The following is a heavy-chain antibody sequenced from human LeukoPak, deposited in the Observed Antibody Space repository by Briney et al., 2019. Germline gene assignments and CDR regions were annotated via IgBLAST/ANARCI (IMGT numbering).Heavy chain of an antibody. Sequence: PSETPSLTCAVYGGSFSGYYWSWIRQPPGKGLEWIGEINHSGSTNYNPSLKSRVTISVDTSKNQFSLKLSSVTAADTAVYYCARAPYSSSFFDYWGQGTLVTVSS. CDR2: INHSGST. V-gene: IGHV4-34*01. J-gene: IGHJ4*02. D-gene: IGHD6-13*01. CDR1: GGSFSGYY. CDR3: ARAPYSSSFFDY.